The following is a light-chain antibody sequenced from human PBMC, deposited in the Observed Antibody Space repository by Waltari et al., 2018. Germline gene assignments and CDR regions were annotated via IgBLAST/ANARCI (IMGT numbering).Light chain of an antibody. J-gene: IGKJ1*01. CDR2: RAS. V-gene: IGKV1-5*03. CDR3: QQYDSFSPVT. Sequence: DIQMTQSPSTLSASVGDSVSITCRASQSIGTYLAWYQQKPGKAPKLLIYRASTLESGVPFRFSGSGSGTEFTLTISSLQPDDFATYYCQQYDSFSPVTFGQGTRVDIK. CDR1: QSIGTY.